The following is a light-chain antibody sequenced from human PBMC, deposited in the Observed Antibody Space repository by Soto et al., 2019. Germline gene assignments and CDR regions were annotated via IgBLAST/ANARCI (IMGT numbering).Light chain of an antibody. CDR3: QQRYNWPIT. V-gene: IGKV3-15*01. CDR1: QSVGSN. J-gene: IGKJ5*01. Sequence: EIVLTQSPATLSVSPGERATLSCRASQSVGSNLAWFQQKPGQAPRLLIYGASTRATGVPARFSGSGSGTDFTLTISSLQSEDFAVYYCQQRYNWPITFGQGTRLEI. CDR2: GAS.